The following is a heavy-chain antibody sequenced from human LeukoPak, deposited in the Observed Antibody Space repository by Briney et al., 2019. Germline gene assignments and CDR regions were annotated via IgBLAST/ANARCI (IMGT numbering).Heavy chain of an antibody. J-gene: IGHJ5*02. CDR3: ATSLPYGYYDSGGSNWFDP. D-gene: IGHD3-22*01. CDR1: GGTFSRSA. V-gene: IGHV1-69*13. Sequence: ASVKVSCKASGGTFSRSAISWVRQAPGQGLEWMGGIIPIFGPADYAQKFQGRVTITADESTSTAYVELSSLRSEDTAVYYCATSLPYGYYDSGGSNWFDPWGQGTLVTVSS. CDR2: IIPIFGPA.